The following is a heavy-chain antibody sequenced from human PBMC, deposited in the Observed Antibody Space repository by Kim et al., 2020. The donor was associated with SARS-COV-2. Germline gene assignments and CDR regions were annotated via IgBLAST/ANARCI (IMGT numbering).Heavy chain of an antibody. CDR3: AKEITMIVVAQSPFDP. CDR2: ISGSGGST. V-gene: IGHV3-23*01. J-gene: IGHJ5*02. CDR1: GFTFSSYA. Sequence: GGSLRLSCAASGFTFSSYAMSWVRQAPGKGLEWVSAISGSGGSTYYADSVKGRFTISRDNSKNTLYLQMNSLRAEDTAVYYCAKEITMIVVAQSPFDPWGQGTLVTVSS. D-gene: IGHD3-22*01.